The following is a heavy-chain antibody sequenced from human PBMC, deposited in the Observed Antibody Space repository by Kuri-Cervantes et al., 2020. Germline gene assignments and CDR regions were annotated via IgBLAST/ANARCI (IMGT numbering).Heavy chain of an antibody. CDR1: GYTFTSYD. V-gene: IGHV1-8*02. CDR2: MNPNSGNT. Sequence: ASVKVSCKASGYTFTSYDINWVRQATGQGLEWMGWMNPNSGNTGYAQKFQGRVTMTRNTSISTAYMELSSLRSEDTAVYYCATLIAAAGTPSDYWGPGTLVTVSS. CDR3: ATLIAAAGTPSDY. D-gene: IGHD6-13*01. J-gene: IGHJ4*02.